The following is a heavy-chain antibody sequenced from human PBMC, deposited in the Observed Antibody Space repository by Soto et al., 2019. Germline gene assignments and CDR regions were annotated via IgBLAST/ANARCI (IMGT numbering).Heavy chain of an antibody. CDR1: GFTFGDYA. CDR2: IRSKAYGGTT. CDR3: LPRGYNWNDQTYYYGMDV. J-gene: IGHJ6*02. V-gene: IGHV3-49*04. D-gene: IGHD1-20*01. Sequence: GGSLRLSCTASGFTFGDYAMSWVRQAPGKGLEWVGFIRSKAYGGTTEYAASVKGRFTISRDDSKSIAYLQMNSLKTEDTAVYYCLPRGYNWNDQTYYYGMDVWGQGTTVTVSS.